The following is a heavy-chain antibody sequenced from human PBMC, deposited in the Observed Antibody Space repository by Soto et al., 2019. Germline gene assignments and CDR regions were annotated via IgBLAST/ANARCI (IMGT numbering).Heavy chain of an antibody. Sequence: GGSLRLSCAASGFTFSDYYMSWIRQAPGKGLEWVSYISSSGSTIYYADSVKGRFTISRDNAKNSLYLQMNSLRAEDTAVYYCARDELNPPLIGYCSSTSCYGGFDYWGQGTLVTVSS. D-gene: IGHD2-2*01. V-gene: IGHV3-11*01. CDR3: ARDELNPPLIGYCSSTSCYGGFDY. CDR2: ISSSGSTI. J-gene: IGHJ4*02. CDR1: GFTFSDYY.